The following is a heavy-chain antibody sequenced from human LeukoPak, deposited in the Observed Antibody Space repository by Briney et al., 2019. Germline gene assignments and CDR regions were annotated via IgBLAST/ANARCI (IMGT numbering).Heavy chain of an antibody. CDR2: IYYSGST. CDR3: ARLGQNYDILTGYYNGYYFDY. D-gene: IGHD3-9*01. J-gene: IGHJ4*02. Sequence: SETLSLTCTVSGGSISSYYWSWIRQPPGKGLEWIGYIYYSGSTNYNPSLKSRVTISVDTSKNQFSLKLSSATAADTAVYYCARLGQNYDILTGYYNGYYFDYWGQGTLVTVSS. CDR1: GGSISSYY. V-gene: IGHV4-59*01.